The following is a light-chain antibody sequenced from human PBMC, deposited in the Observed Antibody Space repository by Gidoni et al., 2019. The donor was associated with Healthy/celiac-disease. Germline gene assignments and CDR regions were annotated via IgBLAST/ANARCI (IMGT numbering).Light chain of an antibody. V-gene: IGKV1-5*03. CDR2: KAS. Sequence: DIQMTQSPSTLSASVGDRVTITCRASQSISSWLAWYQQKPGKAPKLLIYKASSLESGVPSRFSGGGSGTEFTLTISSLQPDDFATYYCQQYNSYGTFGQXTKVEIK. J-gene: IGKJ1*01. CDR1: QSISSW. CDR3: QQYNSYGT.